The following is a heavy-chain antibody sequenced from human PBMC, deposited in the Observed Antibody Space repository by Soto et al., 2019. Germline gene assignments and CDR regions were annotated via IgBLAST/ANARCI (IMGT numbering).Heavy chain of an antibody. CDR1: GYSFTTYG. CDR3: AREGPAHYYDYGMDV. V-gene: IGHV1-18*01. J-gene: IGHJ6*02. CDR2: ISGYNGNT. Sequence: QVQLVQSRGEVKKPGASVKVSCKTSGYSFTTYGISWVRQAPGQGLEWMGWISGYNGNTNYAQNLQGRVTMTTDTTTSTAYMGLRSLRSDDTAVYYCAREGPAHYYDYGMDVWGQRSTVTVSS.